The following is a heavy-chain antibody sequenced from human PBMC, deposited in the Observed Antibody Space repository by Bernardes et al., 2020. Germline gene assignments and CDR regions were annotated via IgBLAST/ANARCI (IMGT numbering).Heavy chain of an antibody. D-gene: IGHD5-12*01. Sequence: SESLSLTCTVSGGCISSYYWSWIRQPPGKGLEWIGYIYYSGSTNYNPSLKSRVTISVDTSKNQFSLKLSSVTAADTAVYYCARVQMATIGGYYYYGMDVWGQGTTVTVSS. CDR3: ARVQMATIGGYYYYGMDV. CDR1: GGCISSYY. V-gene: IGHV4-59*01. CDR2: IYYSGST. J-gene: IGHJ6*02.